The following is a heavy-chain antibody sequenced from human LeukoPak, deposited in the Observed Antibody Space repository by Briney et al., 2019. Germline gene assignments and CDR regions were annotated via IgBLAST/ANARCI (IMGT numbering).Heavy chain of an antibody. CDR3: ARFSSGWYWFDP. D-gene: IGHD6-19*01. CDR2: IHYSGST. CDR1: GDSISSSSYY. Sequence: PSETLSLTCTVSGDSISSSSYYWGWIRQPPGKGLEWTGSIHYSGSTYYNPSLKSRVTISVDTSKNQFSLKLSSVSAADTAVYYCARFSSGWYWFDPWGQGTLVTVSS. J-gene: IGHJ5*02. V-gene: IGHV4-39*01.